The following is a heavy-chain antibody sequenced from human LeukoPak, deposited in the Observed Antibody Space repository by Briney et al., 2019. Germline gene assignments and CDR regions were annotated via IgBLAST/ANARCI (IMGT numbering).Heavy chain of an antibody. V-gene: IGHV1-69*13. CDR2: IIPIFGTA. CDR1: GGTFSSYA. D-gene: IGHD6-19*01. J-gene: IGHJ6*02. CDR3: ARSLQASKAVAAHYGMDV. Sequence: GASVKVSCTASGGTFSSYAISWVRQAPGQGLEWMGGIIPIFGTANYAQKFQGRVTITADESTSTAYMELSSLRSEDTAVYYCARSLQASKAVAAHYGMDVWGQGTTVTVSS.